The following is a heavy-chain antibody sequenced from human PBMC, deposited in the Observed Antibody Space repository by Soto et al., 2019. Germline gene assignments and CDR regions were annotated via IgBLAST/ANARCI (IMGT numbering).Heavy chain of an antibody. D-gene: IGHD3-16*01. V-gene: IGHV3-23*01. CDR3: AKDLIANNAVWEPFDM. J-gene: IGHJ3*02. Sequence: EVQLLESGGGLVQPGGSLRLSCAASGFNFNADAMNWVRQAPGKGLQWVSGLVGSGADKNYADSVRGRFTVSRDNSKNTLYLQMNSLRDEDTAVYYCAKDLIANNAVWEPFDMWGRGTKVTVSS. CDR1: GFNFNADA. CDR2: LVGSGADK.